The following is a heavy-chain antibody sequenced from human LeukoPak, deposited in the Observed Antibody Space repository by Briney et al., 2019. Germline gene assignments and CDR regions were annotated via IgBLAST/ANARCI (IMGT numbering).Heavy chain of an antibody. CDR1: GFTFSSYE. CDR3: ARDSTKLGYSSGWYVGLFDY. CDR2: ISSSGSTI. J-gene: IGHJ4*02. D-gene: IGHD6-19*01. Sequence: GGSLRLSCAASGFTFSSYEMNWVRQAPGKGLEWVSYISSSGSTIYYADSVKGRFTISRDNAKNSLYLQMNSLRAEDTAVYYCARDSTKLGYSSGWYVGLFDYWGQGTLVTVSS. V-gene: IGHV3-48*03.